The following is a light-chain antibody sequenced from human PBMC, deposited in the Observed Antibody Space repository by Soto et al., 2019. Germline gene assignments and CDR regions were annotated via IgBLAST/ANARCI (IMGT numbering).Light chain of an antibody. Sequence: QSALTQPPSVSGTPGQRVSISCTGSRSNIGGGYDVHWYLQLPGTAPKLLINGKDNRPSGVPDRYSVSRSGTSASLAITGLQGEGEALLYWQCYYNWPGANVLFGGGTKLTVL. CDR1: RSNIGGGYD. CDR3: QCYYNWPGANVL. J-gene: IGLJ2*01. CDR2: GKD. V-gene: IGLV1-40*01.